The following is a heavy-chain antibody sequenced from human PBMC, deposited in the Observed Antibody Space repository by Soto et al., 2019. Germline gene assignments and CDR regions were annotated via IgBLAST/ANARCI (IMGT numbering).Heavy chain of an antibody. Sequence: PGESLKISCKGSGYSFTSYWIGWVRQMPGKGLEWMGIIYPGDSDTRYSPSFQGQVTISADKSIGTAYLQWSSLKASDTAMYYCARFYGGYCSGGSCSYNWFDPWGQGTLVTVSS. J-gene: IGHJ5*02. CDR1: GYSFTSYW. V-gene: IGHV5-51*01. D-gene: IGHD2-15*01. CDR2: IYPGDSDT. CDR3: ARFYGGYCSGGSCSYNWFDP.